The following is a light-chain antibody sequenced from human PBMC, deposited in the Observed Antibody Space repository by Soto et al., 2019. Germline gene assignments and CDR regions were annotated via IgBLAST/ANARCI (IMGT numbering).Light chain of an antibody. CDR3: QQYNNWPLT. CDR2: HAS. Sequence: EIVMTQSPATLSVSPGERVTLSCRASQSVSSNLAWYQQRPGQAPRLLIYHASTRATGIPVTFSGSGSGTEFTLTISSLQSEDFAAYYCQQYNNWPLTFGGGTKVESK. CDR1: QSVSSN. J-gene: IGKJ4*01. V-gene: IGKV3-15*01.